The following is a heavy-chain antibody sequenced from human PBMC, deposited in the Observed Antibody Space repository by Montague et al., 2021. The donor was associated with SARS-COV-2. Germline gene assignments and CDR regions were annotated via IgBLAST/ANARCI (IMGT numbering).Heavy chain of an antibody. CDR2: TYYTSRWHN. CDR1: GDSVSRNGVA. J-gene: IGHJ4*01. Sequence: CAISGDSVSRNGVAWTWIRQSPSRGLEYLGRTYYTSRWHNDQAPPVKGRLTANPDTSKNQFSLHLNSVTPEDTAVYYCARDGDGWEVPFDFWSQGTLVTVSS. D-gene: IGHD1-26*01. V-gene: IGHV6-1*01. CDR3: ARDGDGWEVPFDF.